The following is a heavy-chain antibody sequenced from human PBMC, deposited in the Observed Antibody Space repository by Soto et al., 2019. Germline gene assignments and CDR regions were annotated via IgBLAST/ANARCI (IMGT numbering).Heavy chain of an antibody. Sequence: ITLKESGPTLVKPTQTLTLTCTFSGFSLNTGGVGVGWVRQPRGKAMEWLALIYWDDDERYRPSLRSRLNITXDXXXNXXVLTRTNMDPEDTATYYCVRNWRYYGGDYYYGMDAWGQGTTVTVSS. V-gene: IGHV2-5*02. D-gene: IGHD3-10*01. CDR2: IYWDDDE. J-gene: IGHJ6*02. CDR1: GFSLNTGGVG. CDR3: VRNWRYYGGDYYYGMDA.